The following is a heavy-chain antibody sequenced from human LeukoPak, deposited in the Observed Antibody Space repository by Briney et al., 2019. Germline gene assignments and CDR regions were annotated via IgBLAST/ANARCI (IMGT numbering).Heavy chain of an antibody. CDR1: GFTFDDYG. J-gene: IGHJ6*03. D-gene: IGHD2-2*02. Sequence: GGSLRLSCAASGFTFDDYGMSWVRQAPGKGLEWVSGINWNGGSTGYADSVKGRFTISRDNAKNSLYLQMSSLRAEDTALYYCARFLKSPPRTQLLYKGGFPEAYMDVWGKGTTVTVSS. CDR3: ARFLKSPPRTQLLYKGGFPEAYMDV. CDR2: INWNGGST. V-gene: IGHV3-20*04.